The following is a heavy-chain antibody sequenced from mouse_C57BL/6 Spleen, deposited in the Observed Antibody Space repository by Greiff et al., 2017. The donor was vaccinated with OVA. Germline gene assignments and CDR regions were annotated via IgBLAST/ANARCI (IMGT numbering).Heavy chain of an antibody. CDR2: ISYDGSN. Sequence: EVQLVESGPGLVKPSQSLSLTCSVTGYSITRGYYWNWIRQFPGNKLEWMGYISYDGSNNYNPSLKNRISITRDTSKNQFFLKLNSVTTEDTATYYCARDRGDWFAYWGQGTLVTVSA. D-gene: IGHD3-1*01. CDR1: GYSITRGYY. CDR3: ARDRGDWFAY. J-gene: IGHJ3*01. V-gene: IGHV3-6*01.